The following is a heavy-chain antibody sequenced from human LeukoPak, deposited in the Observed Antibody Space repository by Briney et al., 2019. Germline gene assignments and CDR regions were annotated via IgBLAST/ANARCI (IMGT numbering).Heavy chain of an antibody. D-gene: IGHD4-17*01. J-gene: IGHJ4*02. CDR2: INPNSGGT. CDR3: ARGGALYGDYVWGHYFDY. V-gene: IGHV1-2*02. CDR1: GYTFTSYG. Sequence: ASVKVSCKASGYTFTSYGISWVRQAPGQGLEWMGWINPNSGGTNYAQKFQGRVTMTRDTSISTAYMELSRLRSDDTAVYYCARGGALYGDYVWGHYFDYWGQGTLVTISS.